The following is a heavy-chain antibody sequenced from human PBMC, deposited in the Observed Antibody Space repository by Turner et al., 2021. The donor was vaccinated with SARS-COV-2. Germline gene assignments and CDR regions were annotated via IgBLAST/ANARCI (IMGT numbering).Heavy chain of an antibody. CDR2: VDPEYGET. J-gene: IGHJ3*02. V-gene: IGHV1-24*01. CDR1: RYTLTELS. D-gene: IGHD5-12*01. CDR3: ATCRDGYNWGAFHI. Sequence: QVQLVQSGAEVKKPGASVKVSCKFSRYTLTELSMHWVRQAPGKGLEWMGGVDPEYGETIYARKYQGRVTMTEDTSADTAYMELSSPRSEDTAVYYCATCRDGYNWGAFHIWGQGTMVTVSS.